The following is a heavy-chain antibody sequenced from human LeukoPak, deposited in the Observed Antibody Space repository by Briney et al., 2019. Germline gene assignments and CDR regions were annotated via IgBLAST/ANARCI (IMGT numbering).Heavy chain of an antibody. D-gene: IGHD5-18*01. CDR2: IKQDGSEK. CDR1: GFTVSSNY. Sequence: GGSLRLSCAASGFTVSSNYMSWVRQAPGKGLEWVANIKQDGSEKYYVDSVKGRFTISRDNAKNSLYLQMNSLRAEDTAVYYCARDFQDTAMVFDAFDIWGQGTMVTVSS. CDR3: ARDFQDTAMVFDAFDI. V-gene: IGHV3-7*01. J-gene: IGHJ3*02.